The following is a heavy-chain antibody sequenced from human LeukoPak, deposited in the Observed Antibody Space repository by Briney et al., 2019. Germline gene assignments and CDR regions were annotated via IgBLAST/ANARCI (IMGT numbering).Heavy chain of an antibody. CDR1: GGSISSYY. Sequence: SETLSLTCTVSGGSISSYYWSWIRQPPGKGLEWIGEINHSGSTNYNPSLKSRVTISVDTSKNQFSLKLSSVTAADTAVYYCARRGLYYYGSGSYYPYYYYYYMDVWGKGTTVTISS. D-gene: IGHD3-10*01. CDR2: INHSGST. CDR3: ARRGLYYYGSGSYYPYYYYYYMDV. V-gene: IGHV4-34*01. J-gene: IGHJ6*03.